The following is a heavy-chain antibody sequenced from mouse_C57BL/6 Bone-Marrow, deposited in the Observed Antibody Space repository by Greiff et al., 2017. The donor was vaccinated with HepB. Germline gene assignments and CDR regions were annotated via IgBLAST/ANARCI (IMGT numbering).Heavy chain of an antibody. CDR3: TTLSLITTVVATDY. J-gene: IGHJ4*01. Sequence: EVKLMESGAELVRPGASVKLSCTASGFNIKDDYMHWVKQRPEQGLEWIGWIDPENGDTEYASKFQGKATITAPTSSNTAYLQLSSLTSEDTAVYYCTTLSLITTVVATDYWGQGTSVTVSS. CDR2: IDPENGDT. V-gene: IGHV14-4*01. D-gene: IGHD1-1*01. CDR1: GFNIKDDY.